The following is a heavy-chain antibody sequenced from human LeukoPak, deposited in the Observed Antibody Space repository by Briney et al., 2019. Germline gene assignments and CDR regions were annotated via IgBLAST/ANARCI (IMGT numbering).Heavy chain of an antibody. D-gene: IGHD6-13*01. CDR1: GYTFTSYG. Sequence: ASVKVSCKASGYTFTSYGISWVRQAPGQGLEWMGWISAYNGNTNYAQKLQGRVTMTTDTSTSTAYMELRSLRSDDTAVYYCARSVHGRIAAAGTPNYYYYYMDVWGKGTTVTVSS. J-gene: IGHJ6*03. CDR2: ISAYNGNT. V-gene: IGHV1-18*01. CDR3: ARSVHGRIAAAGTPNYYYYYMDV.